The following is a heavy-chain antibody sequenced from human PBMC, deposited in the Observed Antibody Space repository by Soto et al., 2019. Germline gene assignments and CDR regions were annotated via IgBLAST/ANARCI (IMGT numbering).Heavy chain of an antibody. Sequence: QVQLVQSGAEVKKPGSSVKVSCKASGGTFSSYAISWVRQAPGQGLEWMGGIIPIFGTANYAQKFQGRVTITADESTSTAYMELSSLRSEDTAVYYCARAKGSRETYYDFWSGYPFDYWGQGTLVTVSS. CDR3: ARAKGSRETYYDFWSGYPFDY. D-gene: IGHD3-3*01. J-gene: IGHJ4*02. V-gene: IGHV1-69*01. CDR1: GGTFSSYA. CDR2: IIPIFGTA.